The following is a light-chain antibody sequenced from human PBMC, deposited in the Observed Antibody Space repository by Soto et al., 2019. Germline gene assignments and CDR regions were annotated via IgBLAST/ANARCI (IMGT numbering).Light chain of an antibody. CDR3: QQHGSSPRT. V-gene: IGKV3-20*01. J-gene: IGKJ1*01. CDR2: GAS. Sequence: EIVLTQSPGTLSLSPGERATLSCRASQSISNYLAWYQQKPSQAPRLLIYGASSRATGIPDRFSGSGSGTDFTLTISRLEPEDFSVYYCQQHGSSPRTFGQGTKVETK. CDR1: QSISNY.